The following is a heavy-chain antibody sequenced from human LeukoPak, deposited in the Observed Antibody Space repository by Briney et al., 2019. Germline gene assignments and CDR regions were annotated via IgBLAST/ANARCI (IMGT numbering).Heavy chain of an antibody. V-gene: IGHV3-21*04. J-gene: IGHJ4*02. CDR3: ARAQVDSSGYYYFDY. Sequence: GGSLRLSCAASGFTFSSYSMNWVRQAPGKGLEWVSTISSSTSYIYYADSVKGRFTISRDNAKNSLYLQMNSLRAEDTAVYYCARAQVDSSGYYYFDYWGQGTLVTVSS. CDR1: GFTFSSYS. CDR2: ISSSTSYI. D-gene: IGHD3-22*01.